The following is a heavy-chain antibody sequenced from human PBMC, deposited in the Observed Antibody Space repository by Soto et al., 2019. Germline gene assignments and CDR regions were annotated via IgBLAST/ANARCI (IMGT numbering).Heavy chain of an antibody. CDR1: GFTFSEYS. CDR2: ISSDGDIT. D-gene: IGHD3-9*01. CDR3: VKVSTFYDILNGYYSTNFFDP. V-gene: IGHV3-64D*06. Sequence: GGSLRLSCSASGFTFSEYSMHWVRQAPGKGLQYVSTISSDGDITYYADSVKGRFTISRDNSKNTLYLQMNSLRPEDTAVYYCVKVSTFYDILNGYYSTNFFDPWGQGTLVTVSS. J-gene: IGHJ5*02.